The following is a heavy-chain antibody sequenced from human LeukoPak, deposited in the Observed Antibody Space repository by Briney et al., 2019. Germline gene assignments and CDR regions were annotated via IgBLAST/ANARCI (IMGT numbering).Heavy chain of an antibody. CDR3: ARDSYGSGSYNPLDY. Sequence: GASVKVSCKASGYTFTSYYMHWVRQAPGQGLEWTGIINPSGGSTSYAQKFQGRVTMTRDMSTSTVYMELSSLRSEDTAVYYCARDSYGSGSYNPLDYWGQGTLVTVSS. V-gene: IGHV1-46*01. CDR2: INPSGGST. D-gene: IGHD3-10*01. J-gene: IGHJ4*02. CDR1: GYTFTSYY.